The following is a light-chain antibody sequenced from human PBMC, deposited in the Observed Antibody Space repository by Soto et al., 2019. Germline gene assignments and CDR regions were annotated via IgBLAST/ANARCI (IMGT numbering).Light chain of an antibody. J-gene: IGKJ1*01. Sequence: TQSPSTLSGSVGDGVTITCRASQSVGSNIAWYQQKPGQAPRLLIYGASSRATGIPDRVSGSGSGTDVTLTISRLEPEDFVVYYGQQYGSSRWTFGQGTKVDI. CDR1: QSVGSN. V-gene: IGKV3-20*01. CDR2: GAS. CDR3: QQYGSSRWT.